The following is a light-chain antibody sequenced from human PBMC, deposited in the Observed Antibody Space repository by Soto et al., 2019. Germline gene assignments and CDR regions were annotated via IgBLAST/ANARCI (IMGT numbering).Light chain of an antibody. Sequence: DIQMTQSPSTLSGSVGDRVTITCRASQTISSGLAWYQQKPGKAPKLLIYKASTLKRGVPSRFSGSGSGTEFPLTISSRQPADVATYYCQHYNRYSEAFGQGTKVDIK. J-gene: IGKJ1*01. CDR2: KAS. CDR3: QHYNRYSEA. CDR1: QTISSG. V-gene: IGKV1-5*03.